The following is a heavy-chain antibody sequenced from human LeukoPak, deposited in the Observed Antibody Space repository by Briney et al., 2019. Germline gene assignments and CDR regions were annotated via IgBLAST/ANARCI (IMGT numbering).Heavy chain of an antibody. J-gene: IGHJ4*02. Sequence: GGSLRLSCAASGFTVSSNYMSWVRQAPGKGLQWVGRVKNRANSYTTQYAASVKGRFTISRDDSQHSLYLQIHSLKIEDTAVYFCTRAPSYYGSGADYWGQGTLVTVSS. D-gene: IGHD3-10*01. CDR3: TRAPSYYGSGADY. CDR2: VKNRANSYTT. V-gene: IGHV3-72*01. CDR1: GFTVSSNY.